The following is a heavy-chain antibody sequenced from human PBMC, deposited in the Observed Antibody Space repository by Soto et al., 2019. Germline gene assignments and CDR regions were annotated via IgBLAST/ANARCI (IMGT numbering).Heavy chain of an antibody. D-gene: IGHD2-2*01. CDR2: ITNSGGDT. CDR3: AKDLLHQHFYQHMDV. CDR1: GFTFSSFA. V-gene: IGHV3-23*01. Sequence: GGSLRLSCAASGFTFSSFATSWVRQAPGKGLEWVSVITNSGGDTHYADSVKGRFTISRDNSKDTLYLQMNSLRAEDTAVYHCAKDLLHQHFYQHMDVWGKGATVTVSS. J-gene: IGHJ6*04.